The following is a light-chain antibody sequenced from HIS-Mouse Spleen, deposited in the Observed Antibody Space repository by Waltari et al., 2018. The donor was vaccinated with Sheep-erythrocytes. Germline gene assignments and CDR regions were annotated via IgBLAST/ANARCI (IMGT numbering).Light chain of an antibody. CDR3: CSYAGSSTPWV. Sequence: QSALTQPASVSGSPGQSITIPCTGTSSDVRSYNLVSWYQQHPGKAPKLRTYEGSNRPSGVSKRFSGCTTGNTASLTISGLQAEDEADDYCCSYAGSSTPWVFGGGTKLTVL. J-gene: IGLJ3*02. CDR1: SSDVRSYNL. CDR2: EGS. V-gene: IGLV2-23*01.